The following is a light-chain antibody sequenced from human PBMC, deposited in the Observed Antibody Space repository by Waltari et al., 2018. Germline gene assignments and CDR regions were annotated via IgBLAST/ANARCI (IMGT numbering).Light chain of an antibody. Sequence: QSALTQPASVSGSPGQSLTISCTGTSSDVGSYNYVSWYQHNPGKAPRLLFYDVSYRPSGISDRFSGAKSGNVASLTISGLQAEDEADYYCSSFTGTSTLFGTGTEVTVL. CDR1: SSDVGSYNY. CDR2: DVS. J-gene: IGLJ1*01. V-gene: IGLV2-14*03. CDR3: SSFTGTSTL.